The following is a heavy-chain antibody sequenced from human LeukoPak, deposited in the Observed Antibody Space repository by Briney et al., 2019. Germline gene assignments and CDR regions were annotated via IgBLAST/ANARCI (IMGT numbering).Heavy chain of an antibody. V-gene: IGHV4-61*01. D-gene: IGHD2-2*01. CDR2: IYYSGST. CDR1: GGSISSSSYY. Sequence: SETLSLTCTVSGGSISSSSYYWSWIRQPPGKGLEWIGYIYYSGSTNYNPSLKSRVTISVDTSKNQFSLKLSSVTAADTAVYYCARYCSSTSCYPDYYYMDVWGKGTTVTVSS. CDR3: ARYCSSTSCYPDYYYMDV. J-gene: IGHJ6*03.